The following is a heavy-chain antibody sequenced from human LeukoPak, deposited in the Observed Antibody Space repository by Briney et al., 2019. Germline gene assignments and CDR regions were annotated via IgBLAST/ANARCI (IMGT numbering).Heavy chain of an antibody. CDR2: IYYSGST. J-gene: IGHJ3*02. Sequence: PSETLSLTCTVSGGSISSYYWSWIRQPPGKGLEWIGYIYYSGSTNYNPSLKSRVTISVDTSKNQFSLKLSSVTAADTAVYYCARGRVTIFGVVIPRGRAFDIWGQGTMVTVSS. V-gene: IGHV4-59*12. D-gene: IGHD3-3*01. CDR1: GGSISSYY. CDR3: ARGRVTIFGVVIPRGRAFDI.